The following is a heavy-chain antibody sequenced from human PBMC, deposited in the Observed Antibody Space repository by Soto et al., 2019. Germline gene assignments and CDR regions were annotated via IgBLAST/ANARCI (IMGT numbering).Heavy chain of an antibody. CDR3: AREITYGGGSFSLGL. Sequence: QVQLVQSGAEVEKPGASVKVSCKTSGYFFTSHYIHWVRLAPGRGLEWMGRINPNNGDTNSPQKFQGRVTMTSDTSISRAYMEMSGLRSDATALYYCAREITYGGGSFSLGLWGQGTLVTVSS. D-gene: IGHD3-10*01. J-gene: IGHJ4*02. CDR2: INPNNGDT. V-gene: IGHV1-2*06. CDR1: GYFFTSHY.